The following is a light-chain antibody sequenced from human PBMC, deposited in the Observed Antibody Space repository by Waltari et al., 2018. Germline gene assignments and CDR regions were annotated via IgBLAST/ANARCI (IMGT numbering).Light chain of an antibody. CDR1: QSINNW. J-gene: IGKJ1*01. Sequence: DIQMTQSPSTLSASVGDRVTITCRASQSINNWLAWFQLNPGKATKLLIYKASNLESGVPSRFSGSASGTEFTLTISSLQPDDFASYYCQHFYGNPWTFGQGTKVEI. CDR2: KAS. V-gene: IGKV1-5*03. CDR3: QHFYGNPWT.